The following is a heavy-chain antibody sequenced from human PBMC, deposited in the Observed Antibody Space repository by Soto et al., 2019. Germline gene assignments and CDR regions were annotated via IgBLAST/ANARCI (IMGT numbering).Heavy chain of an antibody. CDR1: GFTFSRWW. CDR2: INSDGSST. CDR3: ARSIAARLNWFDP. D-gene: IGHD6-6*01. J-gene: IGHJ5*02. V-gene: IGHV3-74*01. Sequence: PGGSLTLSCAASGFTFSRWWMHWVRQAPGKGLVWVSRINSDGSSTSYADSVKGRFTISRDNAKNTLYLQMNSLRAEDTAVYYRARSIAARLNWFDPWGQGTLVTVSS.